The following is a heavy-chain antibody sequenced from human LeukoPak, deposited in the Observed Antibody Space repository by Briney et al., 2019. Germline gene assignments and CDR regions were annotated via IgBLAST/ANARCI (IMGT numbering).Heavy chain of an antibody. J-gene: IGHJ4*02. CDR2: ISDSAYST. CDR1: GFTFSSYA. D-gene: IGHD3-16*02. V-gene: IGHV3-23*01. Sequence: PGGSLRLSCAASGFTFSSYAMSWVRQAPGKGLEWVSAISDSAYSTFYADSVKGRFTISRDDSQNSLYLQMNSLRAEDTAVYYCARDSTFGGVIVDYWGQGTLVTVSS. CDR3: ARDSTFGGVIVDY.